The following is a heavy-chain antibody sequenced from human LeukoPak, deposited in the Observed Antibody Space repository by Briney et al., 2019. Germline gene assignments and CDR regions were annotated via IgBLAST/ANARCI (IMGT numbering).Heavy chain of an antibody. V-gene: IGHV4-59*08. CDR3: ARPPGIAAAWFDP. CDR2: IYYSGST. CDR1: GGSISSYY. D-gene: IGHD6-13*01. J-gene: IGHJ5*02. Sequence: SETLSLTCTVSGGSISSYYWSWIRQPPGKGLEWIGYIYYSGSTYYNPSLQSRVTISVDKSKDQFSLELNSVTAADTAMYYCARPPGIAAAWFDPWGQGTLVTVSS.